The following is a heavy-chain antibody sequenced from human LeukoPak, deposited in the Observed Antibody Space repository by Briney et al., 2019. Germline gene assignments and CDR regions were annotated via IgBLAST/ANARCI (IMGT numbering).Heavy chain of an antibody. Sequence: SVKASCKASGGTFSCYAISWVRQAPGQGPEWMGVSIPSFGTANYAQKSQGRVTITTDESTSTAYMELSSLRSEDTAVYYCARGPYCSSTSCRYYYYYMDVWGKGTTVTVSS. D-gene: IGHD2-2*01. J-gene: IGHJ6*03. CDR3: ARGPYCSSTSCRYYYYYMDV. V-gene: IGHV1-69*05. CDR2: SIPSFGTA. CDR1: GGTFSCYA.